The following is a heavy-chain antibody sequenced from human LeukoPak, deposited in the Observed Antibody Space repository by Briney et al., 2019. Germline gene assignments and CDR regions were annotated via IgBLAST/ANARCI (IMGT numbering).Heavy chain of an antibody. CDR3: AVHLPGDYLDR. CDR2: MNPGSGNT. CDR1: GYAFTIYD. Sequence: ASVKVSCKASGYAFTIYDINWVRQATGHGLEWMGWMNPGSGNTGFAQKFQGRVTMTRNTSITTAYMELSSLRFEDTAVYYCAVHLPGDYLDRWGQGTLVTVSS. V-gene: IGHV1-8*01. J-gene: IGHJ4*02.